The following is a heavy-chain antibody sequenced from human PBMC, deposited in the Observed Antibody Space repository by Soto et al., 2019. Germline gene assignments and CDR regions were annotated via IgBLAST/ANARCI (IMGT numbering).Heavy chain of an antibody. D-gene: IGHD4-4*01. J-gene: IGHJ6*02. Sequence: GGSLRLSCAASGFTFSNYDMHWVRQATGKGLEWVSAIGTAGDTYYPGSVKGRFTIPRENAKNSLYLQMNGLRAGDTAVYYCAKDVHGLQKVSGGMDVWGQGTTVTV. CDR1: GFTFSNYD. CDR3: AKDVHGLQKVSGGMDV. V-gene: IGHV3-13*01. CDR2: IGTAGDT.